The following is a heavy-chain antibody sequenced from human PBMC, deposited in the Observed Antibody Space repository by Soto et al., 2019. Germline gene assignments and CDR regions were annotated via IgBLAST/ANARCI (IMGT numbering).Heavy chain of an antibody. D-gene: IGHD5-18*01. Sequence: QVQLQESGPGLVKPSQTLSLTCTVSGGSISSGDYYWSWIRQPPGKGLEWIGYIYYSGSTYYNPSLKGRVTIAVDASKKHFSLKLGSVTAADAAVYYCATIKLGSNRLDYWGQGTLVTVSA. V-gene: IGHV4-30-4*01. CDR1: GGSISSGDYY. CDR2: IYYSGST. CDR3: ATIKLGSNRLDY. J-gene: IGHJ4*02.